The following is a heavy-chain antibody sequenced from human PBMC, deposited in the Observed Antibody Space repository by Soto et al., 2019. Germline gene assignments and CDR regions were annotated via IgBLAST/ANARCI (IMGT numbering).Heavy chain of an antibody. V-gene: IGHV3-23*01. J-gene: IGHJ4*02. CDR1: GFTFSSYA. Sequence: VQLLESGGGLVQPGGSLRLSCVASGFTFSSYAMSWVRQAPGQRLELVATFSGGRDTTWHADSVKGRFTVSRDSSTNTLSLQMNSLRPEETALYYCAKATSATCTGSICYSFDYWGQGTLVTVSS. CDR3: AKATSATCTGSICYSFDY. CDR2: FSGGRDTT. D-gene: IGHD2-21*01.